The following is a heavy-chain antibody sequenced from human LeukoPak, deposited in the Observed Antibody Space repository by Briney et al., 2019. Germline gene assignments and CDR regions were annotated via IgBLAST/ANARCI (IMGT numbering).Heavy chain of an antibody. V-gene: IGHV3-30*18. Sequence: GGSLRLSCAASGFTFSNFGLHWVRQAPGKGLEWVAFMSYDGTHKYYSDSVRGRFTISRDNSKNTLFLQMNSLRAEDTAVYYCAKDFGYGDCFDYWGQGTLVTVSS. CDR1: GFTFSNFG. D-gene: IGHD4-17*01. CDR2: MSYDGTHK. CDR3: AKDFGYGDCFDY. J-gene: IGHJ4*02.